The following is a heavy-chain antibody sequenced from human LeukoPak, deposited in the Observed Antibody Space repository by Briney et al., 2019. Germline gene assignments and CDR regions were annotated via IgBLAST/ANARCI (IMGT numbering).Heavy chain of an antibody. CDR1: GHTFPSYW. CDR2: IYPGDSDT. D-gene: IGHD6-6*01. Sequence: GESLKISCKGSGHTFPSYWIGWVRQMPGKGLGWMGIIYPGDSDTRYSPPCRGQVAISADKTISTAYLQWSSLEASDTAMYYCARQLGTSSNYYYYYMDIWGTGTTVTVSS. V-gene: IGHV5-51*01. J-gene: IGHJ6*03. CDR3: ARQLGTSSNYYYYYMDI.